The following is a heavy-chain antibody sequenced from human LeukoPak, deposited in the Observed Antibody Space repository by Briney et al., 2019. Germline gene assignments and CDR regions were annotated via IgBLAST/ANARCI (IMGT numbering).Heavy chain of an antibody. Sequence: ASVKVSCKASGGTFSSYAISWVRQAPGQGLEWMGGIIRIFGTANYAQKFQGRVTITADESTSTADMELSSLRSEDTAVYYWARAEGPLGDYGDYEGWFDPWGQGTLVTVSS. CDR1: GGTFSSYA. V-gene: IGHV1-69*13. CDR2: IIRIFGTA. D-gene: IGHD4-17*01. CDR3: ARAEGPLGDYGDYEGWFDP. J-gene: IGHJ5*02.